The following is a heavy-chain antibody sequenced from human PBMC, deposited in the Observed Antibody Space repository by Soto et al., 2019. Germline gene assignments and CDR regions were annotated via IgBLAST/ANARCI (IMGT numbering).Heavy chain of an antibody. J-gene: IGHJ5*02. CDR3: ARHFSSGWYQTA. V-gene: IGHV4-39*01. CDR1: GGSISSSSYY. Sequence: SETLSLTCTVSGGSISSSSYYWGWIRQPPGKGLEWIGSIYYSGSTYYNPSLKSRVTISVDTSKNQFSLKLSSVTAADTAVYYCARHFSSGWYQTAWGQGTLVNVS. CDR2: IYYSGST. D-gene: IGHD6-19*01.